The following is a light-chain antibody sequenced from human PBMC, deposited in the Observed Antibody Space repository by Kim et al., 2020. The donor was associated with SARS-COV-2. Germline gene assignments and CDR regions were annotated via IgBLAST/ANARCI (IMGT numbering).Light chain of an antibody. J-gene: IGLJ1*01. Sequence: SYELTQPPSVSVSPGQTARITCSGDALPKQYAYWYQQKPGQAPVLVIYKDSERPSGIPERFSGSSSGTTVTLTISGVQAEDEADYDCQSADSSGTYVFGT. CDR2: KDS. V-gene: IGLV3-25*03. CDR3: QSADSSGTYV. CDR1: ALPKQY.